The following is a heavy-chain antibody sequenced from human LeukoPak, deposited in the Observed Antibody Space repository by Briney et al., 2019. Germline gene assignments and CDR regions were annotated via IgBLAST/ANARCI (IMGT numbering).Heavy chain of an antibody. CDR3: AKDLYYGGNSDWGAFDI. J-gene: IGHJ3*02. CDR2: ISGNGGST. D-gene: IGHD4-23*01. Sequence: GGSLRLSCAASGFTFSSYAMSWVRQAPGKGLEWVSSISGNGGSTYYADSVKGRFTISRGNSKDTLYLQMNSLRAEDTAVYYCAKDLYYGGNSDWGAFDIWGQGTMVTVSP. V-gene: IGHV3-23*01. CDR1: GFTFSSYA.